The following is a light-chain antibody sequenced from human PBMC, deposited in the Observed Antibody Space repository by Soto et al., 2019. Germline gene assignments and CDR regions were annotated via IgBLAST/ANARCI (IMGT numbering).Light chain of an antibody. CDR1: QSVGSSY. Sequence: EIVLTQSPGTLSLSPGERANLSCRTSQSVGSSYLAWYQQKPGQAPRLVIYGHSSRATGIPDRFSGSGSGTDFTLTINRLEPEYFAVYYCQQDGTSPPTFGQGTNVEIK. CDR3: QQDGTSPPT. V-gene: IGKV3-20*01. J-gene: IGKJ1*01. CDR2: GHS.